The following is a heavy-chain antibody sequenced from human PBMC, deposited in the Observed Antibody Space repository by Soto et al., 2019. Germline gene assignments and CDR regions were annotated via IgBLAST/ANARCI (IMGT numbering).Heavy chain of an antibody. CDR2: ISSSSSYI. CDR3: ARDDYCSGGSCYSGNY. V-gene: IGHV3-21*01. CDR1: GFTFSSYS. Sequence: EVQLVESGGGLVKPGGSLRLSCAASGFTFSSYSMNWVRQAPGKGLEWVSSISSSSSYIYYADSVKGRFTICRDNAKNSLYLRMNSLRAEDTAVYYCARDDYCSGGSCYSGNYWGQGTLVTVSS. J-gene: IGHJ4*02. D-gene: IGHD2-15*01.